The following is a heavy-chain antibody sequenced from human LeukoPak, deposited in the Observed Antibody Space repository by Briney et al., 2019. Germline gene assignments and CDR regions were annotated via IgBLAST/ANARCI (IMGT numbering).Heavy chain of an antibody. Sequence: SETLSLTCAVYGGSFSGYYWSWIRQPPGKGLEWIGEINHRGSTNYNPSLKTRVTISVDTSKNQFSLKLSSVTATDTAVYYWARAASKRWIQLWLSGAYYFDYWGQGTLVTVSS. CDR2: INHRGST. CDR1: GGSFSGYY. J-gene: IGHJ4*02. D-gene: IGHD5-18*01. CDR3: ARAASKRWIQLWLSGAYYFDY. V-gene: IGHV4-34*01.